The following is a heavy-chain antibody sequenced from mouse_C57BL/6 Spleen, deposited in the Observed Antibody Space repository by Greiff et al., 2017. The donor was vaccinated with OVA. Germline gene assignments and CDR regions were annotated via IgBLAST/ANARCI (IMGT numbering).Heavy chain of an antibody. CDR2: IYPSDSET. CDR1: GYTFTSYW. CDR3: AREGDSSYYFDY. J-gene: IGHJ2*01. D-gene: IGHD3-3*01. Sequence: QVQLQQPGAELVRPGSSVKLSCKASGYTFTSYWMDWVKQGPGQGLEWIGNIYPSDSETHYNQKFKDKATLTVDKSSSTAYMQLSSLTSEDSAVYYCAREGDSSYYFDYWGQGTTLTVSS. V-gene: IGHV1-61*01.